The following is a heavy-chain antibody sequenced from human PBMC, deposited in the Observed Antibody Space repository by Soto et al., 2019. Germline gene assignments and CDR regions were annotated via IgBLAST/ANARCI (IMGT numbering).Heavy chain of an antibody. CDR2: INPNSGGT. D-gene: IGHD2-2*03. CDR3: ARAVDIVVGNLDY. V-gene: IGHV1-2*04. Sequence: TGYYMHWVRQAPGQGLEWMGWINPNSGGTNYAQKFQGWVTMTRDTSISTAYMELRSLRSDDTAVYYCARAVDIVVGNLDYWGQGTLVTVSS. CDR1: TGYY. J-gene: IGHJ4*02.